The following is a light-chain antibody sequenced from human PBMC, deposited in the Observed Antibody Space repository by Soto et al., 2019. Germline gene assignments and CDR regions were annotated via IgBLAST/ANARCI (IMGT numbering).Light chain of an antibody. V-gene: IGKV3D-11*01. J-gene: IGKJ1*01. CDR1: QYINTR. CDR3: HQRQSWPRT. CDR2: AAA. Sequence: EIVLTQSPATLSSFPGDRVTLSCRASQYINTRLAWYQHRPGQAPRLLIYAAASRATGIPDRFSASGPGTDFTLTISDVQPEDFALYYCHQRQSWPRTFGQGTKVDIK.